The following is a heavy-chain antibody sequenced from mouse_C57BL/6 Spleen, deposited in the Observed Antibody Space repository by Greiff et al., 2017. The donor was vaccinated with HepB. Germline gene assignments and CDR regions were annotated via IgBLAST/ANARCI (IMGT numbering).Heavy chain of an antibody. CDR2: INYDGSST. Sequence: EVQVVESEGGLVQPGSSMKLSCTASGFTFSDYYMAWVRQVPEKGLEWVANINYDGSSTYYLDSLKSRFIISRDNAKNILYLQMRSLKSEDTATYYCARSKTYFDYWGQGTTLTVSS. J-gene: IGHJ2*01. V-gene: IGHV5-16*01. CDR1: GFTFSDYY. CDR3: ARSKTYFDY. D-gene: IGHD2-5*01.